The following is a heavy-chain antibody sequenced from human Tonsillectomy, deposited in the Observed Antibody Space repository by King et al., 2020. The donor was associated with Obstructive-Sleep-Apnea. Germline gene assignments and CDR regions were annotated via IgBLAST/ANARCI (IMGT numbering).Heavy chain of an antibody. V-gene: IGHV4-59*01. D-gene: IGHD5-24*01. J-gene: IGHJ4*02. CDR1: GCSINSYY. CDR2: ISYHGST. CDR3: ARDRVGRDGYNRFDY. Sequence: QLQESGPGLVKPSETLSLTCTVSGCSINSYYWSWIRQTPGKGLEWFGYISYHGSTNYNPSLKSRVTISVDTSKNQFSLKLCSVTAADTAVYYCARDRVGRDGYNRFDYWGQGTLVTVSS.